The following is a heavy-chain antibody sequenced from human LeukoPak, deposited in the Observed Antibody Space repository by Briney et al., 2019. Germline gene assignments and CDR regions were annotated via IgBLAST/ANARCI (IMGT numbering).Heavy chain of an antibody. D-gene: IGHD3-22*01. CDR2: INSNSSYT. J-gene: IGHJ6*03. CDR1: GFTFNDYS. CDR3: ARGHDSSGYYSNYYYYMDV. V-gene: IGHV3-21*04. Sequence: GGSLRLSCAASGFTFNDYSLNWVRQAPGKGLEWVSSINSNSSYTFYADSVKGRFTISRDNAKTSLYLQMNSLRAEDTAVYYCARGHDSSGYYSNYYYYMDVWGKGTTVTVSS.